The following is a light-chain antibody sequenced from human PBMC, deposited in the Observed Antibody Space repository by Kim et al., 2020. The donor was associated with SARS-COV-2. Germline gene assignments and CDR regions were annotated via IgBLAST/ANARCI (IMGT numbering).Light chain of an antibody. CDR1: QSVSSN. V-gene: IGKV3-15*01. CDR3: QQYGRWALT. CDR2: GAS. J-gene: IGKJ4*01. Sequence: EIVMTQSPATPSVLPGERATLSCRASQSVSSNLAWYQQTPGQAPRLLIYGASTRATAIPGRFSGSGSGTEFTLTISSLQSEDFAVYYCQQYGRWALTVGGGTKVEIK.